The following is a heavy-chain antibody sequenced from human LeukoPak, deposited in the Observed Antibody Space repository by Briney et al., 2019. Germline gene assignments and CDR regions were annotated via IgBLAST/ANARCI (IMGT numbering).Heavy chain of an antibody. CDR2: IYHSGST. D-gene: IGHD1-7*01. J-gene: IGHJ4*02. V-gene: IGHV4-38-2*01. Sequence: SETLSLTCAVPGYSIGSGYYWGWIRQPPGKGLEWIGSIYHSGSTYYNPSLKSRVTISVDTSKNQFSLKLSSVTAADTAVYYCASTGTTALFDYWGQGTLVTVSS. CDR1: GYSIGSGYY. CDR3: ASTGTTALFDY.